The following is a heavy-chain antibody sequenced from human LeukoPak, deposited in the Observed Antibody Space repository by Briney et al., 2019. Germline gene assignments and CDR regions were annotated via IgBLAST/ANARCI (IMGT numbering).Heavy chain of an antibody. CDR1: GGSISSYF. CDR2: IYYSGTT. V-gene: IGHV4-59*01. CDR3: ARSTSGYYSKHYYFYMDV. D-gene: IGHD3-22*01. J-gene: IGHJ6*03. Sequence: SETLSLTCTVSGGSISSYFWSWIRQPPGKGLEWIGYIYYSGTTNYNPSLKSRIAISLDTSKKQFSLRMRSVTAADTAVYYCARSTSGYYSKHYYFYMDVWGKGTTVTVSS.